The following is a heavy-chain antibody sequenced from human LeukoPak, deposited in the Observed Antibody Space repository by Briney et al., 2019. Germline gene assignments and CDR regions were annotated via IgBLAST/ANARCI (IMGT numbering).Heavy chain of an antibody. J-gene: IGHJ4*02. CDR2: ICYDGSNK. D-gene: IGHD3-22*01. Sequence: PGGSLRLSCAASGFTFSSYGMQWVRQAPGKGLEWVTVICYDGSNKYYADSVKGRFTISRDNSKNTLYLQMNSLRAEDTAVYYCAKEGGSGYYLDWGQGTLVTVSS. CDR1: GFTFSSYG. V-gene: IGHV3-33*06. CDR3: AKEGGSGYYLD.